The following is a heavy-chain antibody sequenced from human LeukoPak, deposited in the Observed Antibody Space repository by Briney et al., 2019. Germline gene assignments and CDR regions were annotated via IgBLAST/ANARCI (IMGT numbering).Heavy chain of an antibody. CDR3: ASSGFGRNFDY. CDR2: ISSSSSDI. Sequence: GGSLRLPCAASGFTFSSYSMNWVRQAPGKGLEWVSYISSSSSDIYYADSVKGRFTISRDNAKNSLYLQMNSLRVEDTAVYYCASSGFGRNFDYWGQGTLVTVSS. D-gene: IGHD3-10*01. CDR1: GFTFSSYS. J-gene: IGHJ4*02. V-gene: IGHV3-48*01.